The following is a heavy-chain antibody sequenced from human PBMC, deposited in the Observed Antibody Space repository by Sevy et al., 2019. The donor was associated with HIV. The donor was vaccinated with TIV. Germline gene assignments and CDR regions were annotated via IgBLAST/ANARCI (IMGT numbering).Heavy chain of an antibody. CDR3: ARGLYDSSGYYYFDY. Sequence: GGSLRLSCAASGFTFSTYGMHWVRQAPGKGLEWVAVIWFDGSNTYYADSVKGRFTISRDIAKNTLHLQMNSLRAEDTAVYYCARGLYDSSGYYYFDYWGPGTLVTVSS. CDR1: GFTFSTYG. CDR2: IWFDGSNT. J-gene: IGHJ4*02. V-gene: IGHV3-33*01. D-gene: IGHD3-22*01.